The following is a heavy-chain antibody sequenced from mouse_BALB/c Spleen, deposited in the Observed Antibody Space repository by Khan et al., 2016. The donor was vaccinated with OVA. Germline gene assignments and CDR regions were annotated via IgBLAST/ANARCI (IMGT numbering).Heavy chain of an antibody. CDR3: ARGTTVGAFDY. Sequence: EVELVESGGGLVQPGGSLKLSCATSGFTFRDYFMYWVRQTPEKRLEWVAYISNGGGSTYYPDTVKGRFTISRDNAKNTLYLQMSRLKSEDTAMYYCARGTTVGAFDYWGQGTTLTVSS. J-gene: IGHJ2*01. V-gene: IGHV5-12*02. D-gene: IGHD1-1*01. CDR2: ISNGGGST. CDR1: GFTFRDYF.